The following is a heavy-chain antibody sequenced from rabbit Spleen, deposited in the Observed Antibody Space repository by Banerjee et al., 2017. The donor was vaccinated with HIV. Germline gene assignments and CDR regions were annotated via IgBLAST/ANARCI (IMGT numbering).Heavy chain of an antibody. CDR2: INIVTGKS. J-gene: IGHJ4*01. Sequence: QEQLEESGGGLVTPGGTLTLTCKASGFSLSSYWMSWVRQAPGKGLEWIACINIVTGKSVYARWAKGRFTMSRTSSTTVTLQMTSLTAADTATYFCARDLVAVIGWNFNLWGQGTLVTVS. D-gene: IGHD1-1*01. CDR3: ARDLVAVIGWNFNL. V-gene: IGHV1S45*01. CDR1: GFSLSSYW.